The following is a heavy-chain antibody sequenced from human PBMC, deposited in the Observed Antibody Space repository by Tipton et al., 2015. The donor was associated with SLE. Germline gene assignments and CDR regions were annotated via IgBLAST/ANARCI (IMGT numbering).Heavy chain of an antibody. D-gene: IGHD5-18*01. Sequence: QSGPEVKKHGSSVKVSCKASGGTFRGYGFSWVRQAPGQGLEWMGGIIPMFGTANFAQKFQGRVTITADESTRTAYMELSSLRSDDTAVYYCARDVLGGYSYGFDHWGQGTLVTVS. J-gene: IGHJ4*02. V-gene: IGHV1-69*01. CDR3: ARDVLGGYSYGFDH. CDR2: IIPMFGTA. CDR1: GGTFRGYG.